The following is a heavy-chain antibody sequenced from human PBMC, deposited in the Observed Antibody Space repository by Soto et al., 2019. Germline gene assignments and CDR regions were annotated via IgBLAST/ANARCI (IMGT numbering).Heavy chain of an antibody. V-gene: IGHV3-15*07. CDR1: GFTFDKVW. CDR3: TTGRDDLLY. J-gene: IGHJ4*02. D-gene: IGHD1-26*01. CDR2: IKSKTDGGTT. Sequence: EVQLLESGGGLVKPGGSLRLSCAVSGFTFDKVWMNWVRQAPGKGLEWVGRIKSKTDGGTTDYAAPVKGRFTISRDDSKNMLYLQMNRLKTEEAVMYFCTTGRDDLLYWGQGTLVTVSS.